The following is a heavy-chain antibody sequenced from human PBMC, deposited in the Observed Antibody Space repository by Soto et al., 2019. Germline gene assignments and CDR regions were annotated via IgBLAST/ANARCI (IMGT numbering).Heavy chain of an antibody. CDR2: IIPIFGTA. V-gene: IGHV1-69*06. CDR1: GGTFSSYA. D-gene: IGHD5-12*01. CDR3: AREKRYSGHERLSYYYGMDV. J-gene: IGHJ6*02. Sequence: SVKVSCKASGGTFSSYAISWVRQAPGQGLEWMGGIIPIFGTANYAQKFQGRVTITADKSTSTAYMELSSLRSEDTAVYYCAREKRYSGHERLSYYYGMDVWGQGTTVTVSS.